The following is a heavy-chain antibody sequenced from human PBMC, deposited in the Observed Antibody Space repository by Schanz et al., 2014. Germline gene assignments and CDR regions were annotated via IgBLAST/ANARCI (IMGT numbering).Heavy chain of an antibody. V-gene: IGHV4-59*01. J-gene: IGHJ5*02. CDR3: ARGAAAGIYNWFDP. Sequence: QVQLQASGPGLVKPSETLSLTCTVSGGSMSGYHWIWIRQPPGRGLEWIGHIYYSGGTHYNPSLESRVTISIDMSKSQFSLTLSTVIAADTAIYFCARGAAAGIYNWFDPWGHGTQVIVSS. CDR2: IYYSGGT. CDR1: GGSMSGYH. D-gene: IGHD6-13*01.